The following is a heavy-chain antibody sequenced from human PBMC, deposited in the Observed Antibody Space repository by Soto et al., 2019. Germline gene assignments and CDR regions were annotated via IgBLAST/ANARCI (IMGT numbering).Heavy chain of an antibody. V-gene: IGHV3-23*01. Sequence: GGSLRLSCAASGFTFSSYAMSWVRQAPGKGLEWVSAISGSGGSTYYADSVKGRFTISRDNSKNTLYLQMNSLRAEDMAVYYCAKDHGTYYYDSSGYYFDYWGQGTLVTVSS. CDR2: ISGSGGST. J-gene: IGHJ4*02. CDR3: AKDHGTYYYDSSGYYFDY. CDR1: GFTFSSYA. D-gene: IGHD3-22*01.